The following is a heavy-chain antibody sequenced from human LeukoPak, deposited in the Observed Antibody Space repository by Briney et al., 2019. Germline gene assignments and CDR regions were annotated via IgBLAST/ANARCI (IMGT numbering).Heavy chain of an antibody. CDR2: IYYSGST. J-gene: IGHJ5*02. CDR1: GGSISSSSYY. V-gene: IGHV4-39*01. Sequence: SETLSLTCTVSGGSISSSSYYWGWIRQPPGKGLEWIGSIYYSGSTYYNPSLKSRVTISVDTSKNQFSLKLSSVTAADTAVYYCATIHSYSSVAGFDPWGQGNLVTVSS. D-gene: IGHD6-25*01. CDR3: ATIHSYSSVAGFDP.